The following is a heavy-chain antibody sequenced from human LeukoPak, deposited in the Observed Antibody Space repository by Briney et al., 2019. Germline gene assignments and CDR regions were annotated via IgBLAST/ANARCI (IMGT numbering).Heavy chain of an antibody. J-gene: IGHJ3*02. CDR3: AKFRYSSGWYSNAFDI. V-gene: IGHV3-23*01. D-gene: IGHD6-19*01. CDR1: AFTFSSYA. Sequence: GGSLRLSCAASAFTFSSYAMSWVRQAPGKGLEWVSAISGSGGSTYYADSVKGRITISRDNSENTLYLQMNSLRAEDTAVYYCAKFRYSSGWYSNAFDIWGQGTMVTVSS. CDR2: ISGSGGST.